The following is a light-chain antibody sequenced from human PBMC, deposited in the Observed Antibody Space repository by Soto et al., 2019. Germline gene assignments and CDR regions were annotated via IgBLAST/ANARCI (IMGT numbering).Light chain of an antibody. J-gene: IGLJ1*01. CDR3: SSYTGSSTYV. V-gene: IGLV2-14*01. Sequence: QSVLTQPASVSGSPGQSITISCTGTSSDVGGYNYVYWYQQHPGKAPKLMIYEVSNRPSGVSNRFSGSKSGNTASLTISGLQAEDEADYYCSSYTGSSTYVFGTGTKVTVL. CDR2: EVS. CDR1: SSDVGGYNY.